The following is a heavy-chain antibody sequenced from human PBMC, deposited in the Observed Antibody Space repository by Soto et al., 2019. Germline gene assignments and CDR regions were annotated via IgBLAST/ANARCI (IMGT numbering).Heavy chain of an antibody. CDR3: SRGAGGTDV. CDR1: GGTFSSYA. Sequence: QVQLVQSGAEVKKPGSSVKVSCKASGGTFSSYAITWVRQAPGQGLEWMGGIMPKFGVENHAQKFQGRDTITADESTSPACMELSSLRSEDTDLYYCSRGAGGTDVWGQGTTVTVSS. CDR2: IMPKFGVE. J-gene: IGHJ6*02. V-gene: IGHV1-69*01. D-gene: IGHD3-10*01.